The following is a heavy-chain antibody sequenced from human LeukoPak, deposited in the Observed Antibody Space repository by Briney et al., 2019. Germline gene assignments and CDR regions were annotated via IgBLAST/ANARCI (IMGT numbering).Heavy chain of an antibody. CDR2: IHYSGST. CDR1: GGSISSYY. V-gene: IGHV4-59*01. CDR3: AASFYDSSGYYPDYFDY. J-gene: IGHJ4*02. D-gene: IGHD3-22*01. Sequence: SETLSLTCTVSGGSISSYYWSWIRQPPGKGLEWIGYIHYSGSTNCNPSLRRRVTISLDTSKKQFSLKLSSVTAADTAVYYCAASFYDSSGYYPDYFDYWGQGTLATVSS.